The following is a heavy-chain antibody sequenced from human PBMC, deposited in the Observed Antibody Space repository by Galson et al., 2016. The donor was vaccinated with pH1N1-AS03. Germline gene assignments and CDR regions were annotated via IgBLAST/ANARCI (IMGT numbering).Heavy chain of an antibody. CDR3: ARRGHCTGISCYDLDS. CDR1: GDSFNTYW. D-gene: IGHD2-2*01. CDR2: IYPGDSDT. J-gene: IGHJ4*02. V-gene: IGHV5-51*03. Sequence: QSGAEVKKPVESLKISCKGSGDSFNTYWIGWVRQMPGKGLEWMGIIYPGDSDTRYSPSFQGHVTISADASISTAYLQWSSLKAADTAIYYCARRGHCTGISCYDLDSWGQGTMVTVSS.